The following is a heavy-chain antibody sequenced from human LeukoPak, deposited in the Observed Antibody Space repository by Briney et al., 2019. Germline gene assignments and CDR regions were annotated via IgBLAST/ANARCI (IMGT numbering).Heavy chain of an antibody. CDR3: ASTYYDFWSGYYNWFDP. Sequence: PSETLSLTCTVSGGSLSSSSYYWGWIRQPPGKGLEWIGSIYYSGSTYYNPSLKSRVTISVDTSKNQFSLKLSSVTAADTAVYYCASTYYDFWSGYYNWFDPWGQGTLVTVSS. CDR2: IYYSGST. J-gene: IGHJ5*02. CDR1: GGSLSSSSYY. D-gene: IGHD3-3*01. V-gene: IGHV4-39*01.